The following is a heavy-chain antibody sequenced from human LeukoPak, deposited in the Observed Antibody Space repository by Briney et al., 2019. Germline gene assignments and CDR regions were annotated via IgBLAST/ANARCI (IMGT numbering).Heavy chain of an antibody. CDR1: GYTFTGYY. Sequence: ASVMVSCKASGYTFTGYYMHWVRQAPGQGLEWMGWINPNSGGTNYAQKFQGRVTMTRDTSISTAYMELSRLRSDDTAVYYCARANWAYYDFWSGPTVDYWGQGTLVTVSS. D-gene: IGHD3-3*01. V-gene: IGHV1-2*02. CDR3: ARANWAYYDFWSGPTVDY. J-gene: IGHJ4*02. CDR2: INPNSGGT.